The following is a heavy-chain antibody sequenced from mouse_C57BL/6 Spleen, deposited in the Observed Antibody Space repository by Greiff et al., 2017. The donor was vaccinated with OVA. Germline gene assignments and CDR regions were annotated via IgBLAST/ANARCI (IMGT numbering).Heavy chain of an antibody. Sequence: DVMLVESGGGLVKPGGSLKLSCAASGFTFSDYGMHWVRQAPEKGLEWVAYISSGSSTIYYADTVKGRFTISRDNAKNTLFLQMTSLRSEDTAMYYCAREGTTAAMDYWGQGTSVTVSS. J-gene: IGHJ4*01. D-gene: IGHD1-2*01. CDR2: ISSGSSTI. CDR1: GFTFSDYG. V-gene: IGHV5-17*01. CDR3: AREGTTAAMDY.